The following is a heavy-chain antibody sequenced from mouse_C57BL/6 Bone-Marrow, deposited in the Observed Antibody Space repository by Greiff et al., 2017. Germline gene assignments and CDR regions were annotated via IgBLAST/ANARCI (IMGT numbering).Heavy chain of an antibody. CDR2: IWRGGST. V-gene: IGHV2-5*01. D-gene: IGHD1-1*01. CDR1: GFSLTSYG. Sequence: QVQLKESGPGLVQPSQSLSITCTVSGFSLTSYGVHWVRQSPGKGLEWLGVIWRGGSTDYNAAFMSRLSITKDNSKSQVFFKMNSLQADDTAIYYCAKNFYYGSSLYFDGWGTGTTVTVAS. CDR3: AKNFYYGSSLYFDG. J-gene: IGHJ1*03.